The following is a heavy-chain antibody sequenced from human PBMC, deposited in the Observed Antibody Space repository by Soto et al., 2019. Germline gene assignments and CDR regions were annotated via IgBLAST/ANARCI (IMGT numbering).Heavy chain of an antibody. CDR3: ARDRGVSPPNYYYYGMDV. CDR1: GFTVSSNY. D-gene: IGHD3-10*01. J-gene: IGHJ6*02. V-gene: IGHV3-53*02. CDR2: TYSGGST. Sequence: EVQLVETGGGLIQPGGSLRLSCAASGFTVSSNYMSWVRQPPGKGLEWVSVTYSGGSTYYADSVKGRFTISRDNSKNTLYVQMNSLRAEDTAVYYCARDRGVSPPNYYYYGMDVWGQGTTVTVSS.